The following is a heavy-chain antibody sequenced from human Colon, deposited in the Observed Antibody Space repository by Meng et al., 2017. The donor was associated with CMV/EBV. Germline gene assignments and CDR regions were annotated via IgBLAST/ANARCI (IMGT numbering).Heavy chain of an antibody. CDR1: GGSFSGYY. CDR3: ARGLYGSGRHQIDY. V-gene: IGHV4-34*01. Sequence: VELNQWGAGLLKPSETLSLTCAVYGGSFSGYYWSWIRQPPGKGLEWIGEINHSGSTNYNPSLKSRVTISVDTSKNQFSLKLSSVTAADTAVYYCARGLYGSGRHQIDYWGQGTLVTVSS. J-gene: IGHJ4*02. D-gene: IGHD3-10*01. CDR2: INHSGST.